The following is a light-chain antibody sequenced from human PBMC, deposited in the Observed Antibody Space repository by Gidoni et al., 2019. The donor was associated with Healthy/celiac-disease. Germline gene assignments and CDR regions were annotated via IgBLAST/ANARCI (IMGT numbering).Light chain of an antibody. CDR2: KAS. J-gene: IGKJ1*01. V-gene: IGKV1-5*03. Sequence: DIQMTQSPSTLSASVGDRVTITCRASQSISSWLAWYQQKPGKAPKLLIYKASSLESGVPSRFSGSGSWTEFTLTISSLQPYDFATYYCQQYNSYSTFGQGTKVEIK. CDR3: QQYNSYST. CDR1: QSISSW.